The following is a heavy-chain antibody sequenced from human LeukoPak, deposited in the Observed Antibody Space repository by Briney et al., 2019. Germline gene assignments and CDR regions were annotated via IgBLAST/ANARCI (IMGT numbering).Heavy chain of an antibody. V-gene: IGHV4-39*02. J-gene: IGHJ1*01. CDR2: IYYSGST. Sequence: KPSETLSLTCTISSGSISSSSYYWGWIRQPQGKGLEWIADIYYSGSTYYNPSLKSRVSISIDTSNNHFSLRLSSVTAADTALYYCARRRYYDSAGYLDWGQGTLVTVSS. D-gene: IGHD3-22*01. CDR1: SGSISSSSYY. CDR3: ARRRYYDSAGYLD.